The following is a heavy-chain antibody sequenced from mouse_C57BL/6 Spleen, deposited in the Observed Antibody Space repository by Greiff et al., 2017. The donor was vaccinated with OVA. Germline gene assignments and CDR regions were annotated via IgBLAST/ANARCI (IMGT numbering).Heavy chain of an antibody. V-gene: IGHV1-55*01. D-gene: IGHD1-1*01. CDR3: AREGGNYGSSYSSYFDC. J-gene: IGHJ2*01. CDR2: IYPGSGST. CDR1: GYTFTSYW. Sequence: QVQLKQPGAELVKPGASVKMSCKASGYTFTSYWITWVKQRPGQGLEWIGDIYPGSGSTNYNEKFKSKATLTVDTSSSTAYMQLSSLTSEDSAVYYCAREGGNYGSSYSSYFDCWGQGTTLTVSS.